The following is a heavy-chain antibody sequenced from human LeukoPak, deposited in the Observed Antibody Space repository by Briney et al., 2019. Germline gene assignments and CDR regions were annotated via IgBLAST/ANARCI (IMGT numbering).Heavy chain of an antibody. Sequence: SETLSLTCTVSGGSISSSSYYWGWIRQPPGKGLEWIGSIYYSGSTYYNPSLKSRVTISVDTSKNQFSLKLRSVTAADTAVYYCARTTEGCARGPGYSYYYYMDVWGKGTTVTISS. J-gene: IGHJ6*03. D-gene: IGHD4-11*01. CDR3: ARTTEGCARGPGYSYYYYMDV. V-gene: IGHV4-39*07. CDR2: IYYSGST. CDR1: GGSISSSSYY.